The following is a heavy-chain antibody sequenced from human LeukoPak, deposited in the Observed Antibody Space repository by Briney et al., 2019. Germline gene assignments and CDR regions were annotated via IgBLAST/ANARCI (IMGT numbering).Heavy chain of an antibody. CDR3: AKRYSGYDFIDY. CDR2: ISGSGGST. D-gene: IGHD5-12*01. Sequence: GGSLRLSCAASGFTFRSYAMSWVRQAPGKGLEWVSAISGSGGSTYYADSAKGRFTISRDNSKNTLYLQMNSLRAEDTAVYYCAKRYSGYDFIDYWGQGTLVTVSS. J-gene: IGHJ4*02. V-gene: IGHV3-23*01. CDR1: GFTFRSYA.